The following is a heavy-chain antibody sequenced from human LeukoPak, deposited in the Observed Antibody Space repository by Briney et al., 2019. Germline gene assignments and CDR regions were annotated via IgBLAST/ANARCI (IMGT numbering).Heavy chain of an antibody. CDR3: TTSGSGYYPIDY. CDR1: GFTVSSNY. D-gene: IGHD3-3*01. CDR2: IKSKTDGGTT. V-gene: IGHV3-15*01. J-gene: IGHJ4*02. Sequence: PGGSLRLSCAASGFTVSSNYMSWVRQAPGKGLEWVGRIKSKTDGGTTDYAAPVKGRFTISRDDSKNTLYLQMNSLKTEDTAVYYCTTSGSGYYPIDYWGQGTLVTVSS.